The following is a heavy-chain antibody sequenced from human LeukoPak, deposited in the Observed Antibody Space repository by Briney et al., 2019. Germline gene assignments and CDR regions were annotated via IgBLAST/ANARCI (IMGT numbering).Heavy chain of an antibody. CDR1: GYSIRSGYY. CDR2: IDHSGST. CDR3: ARDLSYCSGGSCYSSGY. J-gene: IGHJ4*02. Sequence: PSETLSLTCTVSGYSIRSGYYWGWIRQPPGKGLEWIGRIDHSGSTYYIPSLKSRVTISVDTSKNQFSLKLSSVTAADTGVYYCARDLSYCSGGSCYSSGYWGQGTLVTVSS. V-gene: IGHV4-38-2*02. D-gene: IGHD2-15*01.